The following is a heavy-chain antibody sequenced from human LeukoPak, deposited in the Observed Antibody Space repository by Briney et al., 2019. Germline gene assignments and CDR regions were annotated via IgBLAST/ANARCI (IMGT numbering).Heavy chain of an antibody. D-gene: IGHD3-10*01. CDR1: GITLGNYA. Sequence: PGGSLRLSCAVSGITLGNYAMSWVRQPPGKGLEWVAGISDSGGSTNYADSVKGRFTISRDTPRNTLYLQMNSLRAEDTAVYFCAKRGVVIRVFLVGFHKEAYYFDSWGQGALVTVSS. CDR3: AKRGVVIRVFLVGFHKEAYYFDS. V-gene: IGHV3-23*01. J-gene: IGHJ4*02. CDR2: ISDSGGST.